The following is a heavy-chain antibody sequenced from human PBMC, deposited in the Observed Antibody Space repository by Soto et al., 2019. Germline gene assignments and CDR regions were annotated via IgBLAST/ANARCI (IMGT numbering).Heavy chain of an antibody. J-gene: IGHJ3*02. CDR3: AGADSGNYYHGFQM. Sequence: PLSTPSLTRSLSGGFVSSRIYHYKWLRQPPGKALEWIGYIYDSVTANYNSSLESRLTISVDTSKNLFSLRLSSATAADTAVYYCAGADSGNYYHGFQMWGQGKMVTVS. D-gene: IGHD1-26*01. CDR2: IYDSVTA. V-gene: IGHV4-61*01. CDR1: GGFVSSRIYH.